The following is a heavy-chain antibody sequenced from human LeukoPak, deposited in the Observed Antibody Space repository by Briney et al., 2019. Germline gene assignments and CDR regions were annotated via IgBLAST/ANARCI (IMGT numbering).Heavy chain of an antibody. CDR2: IIPIFGTA. CDR1: GGTFSSYA. D-gene: IGHD3-22*01. J-gene: IGHJ4*02. CDR3: AREPLTMIKIRPFDY. V-gene: IGHV1-69*05. Sequence: SVKVSCKASGGTFSSYAISWVRQAPGQGLELMGRIIPIFGTANYAQKFQGRVTITTDESTSTAYMELSSLRSEDTAVYYCAREPLTMIKIRPFDYWGQGTLVTVSS.